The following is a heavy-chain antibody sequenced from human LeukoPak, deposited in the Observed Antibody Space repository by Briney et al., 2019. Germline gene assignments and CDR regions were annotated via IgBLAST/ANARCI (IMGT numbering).Heavy chain of an antibody. CDR3: ARIPTDTTMGRRAFDV. J-gene: IGHJ3*01. V-gene: IGHV4-59*01. CDR1: GGSISPYY. CDR2: IFYTGSGST. Sequence: SETLSLTCTVSGGSISPYYWSWIRQPPGKGLEWIGYIFYTGSGSTSHNPSLKSRVTIAVDTSKNQVSLKLSSVTAADTAIYYCARIPTDTTMGRRAFDVWGQGTMVTVSS. D-gene: IGHD5-18*01.